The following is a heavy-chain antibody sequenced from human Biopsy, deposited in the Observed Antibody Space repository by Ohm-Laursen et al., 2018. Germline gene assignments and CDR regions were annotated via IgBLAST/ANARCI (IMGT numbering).Heavy chain of an antibody. CDR3: ARLNSGTYDASDL. CDR1: GFAFNLYE. Sequence: SLRLSCTASGFAFNLYEMNWVRQAPGKGMEWISYIYGGGSPVSYADSVKGRFTISRDNVQNSLYLHMNSLRAEDTAVYYCARLNSGTYDASDLWGQGTMVSVSS. D-gene: IGHD1-26*01. V-gene: IGHV3-48*03. CDR2: IYGGGSPV. J-gene: IGHJ3*01.